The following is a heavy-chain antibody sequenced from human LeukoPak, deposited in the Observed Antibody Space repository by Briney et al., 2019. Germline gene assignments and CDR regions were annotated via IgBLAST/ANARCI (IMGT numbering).Heavy chain of an antibody. CDR3: ARYNSDWYYFDY. D-gene: IGHD3-9*01. V-gene: IGHV1-46*01. CDR1: GYTFTNYY. J-gene: IGHJ4*02. Sequence: ASVKASCKASGYTFTNYYMHWVRQAPGEGLEWMGIINPRGGSTSYAQKFQGRVTMTRDTSTTTVYMELSSLRSEDTAVYYCARYNSDWYYFDYWGQGSLVTVSS. CDR2: INPRGGST.